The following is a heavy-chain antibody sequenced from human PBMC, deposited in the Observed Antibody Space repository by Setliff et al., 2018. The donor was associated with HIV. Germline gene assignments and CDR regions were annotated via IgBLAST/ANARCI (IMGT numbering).Heavy chain of an antibody. CDR1: GGTFSSYG. CDR3: SRTLGYCSGGSCYLDY. J-gene: IGHJ4*02. D-gene: IGHD2-15*01. V-gene: IGHV1-69*13. Sequence: SVKVSCKASGGTFSSYGINWVRQAPGQGIEWMGGIIPMFGTANYAQKFQGRVTITADESTSTVYMELTRLRSEDTAVYYCSRTLGYCSGGSCYLDYWGQGTLVTVSS. CDR2: IIPMFGTA.